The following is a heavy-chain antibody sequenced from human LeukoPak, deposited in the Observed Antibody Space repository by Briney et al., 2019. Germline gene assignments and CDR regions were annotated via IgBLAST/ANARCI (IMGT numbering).Heavy chain of an antibody. J-gene: IGHJ4*02. Sequence: PGGSLRLSCEASGFTFSMYSMHWVRQAPGKGLVGVSRINSDGSGTHYTDVVKGRFTISRDNAKNTLYLQVNGLRAEDTAVYYCARERLMLYEPIDCWGQGTLVTVSS. CDR3: ARERLMLYEPIDC. D-gene: IGHD2-8*01. CDR1: GFTFSMYS. V-gene: IGHV3-74*01. CDR2: INSDGSGT.